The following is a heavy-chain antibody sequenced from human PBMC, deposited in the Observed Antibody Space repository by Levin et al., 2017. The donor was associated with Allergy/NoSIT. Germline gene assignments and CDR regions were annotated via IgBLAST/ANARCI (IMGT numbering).Heavy chain of an antibody. CDR1: GYTFTGYY. V-gene: IGHV1-2*02. D-gene: IGHD2-2*01. CDR2: INPNGGGT. Sequence: GASVKVSCKAYGYTFTGYYMHWVRQAPGQGLEWMGWINPNGGGTNYEQNFQGRVSMTRDTSIRTAYMELSRLTSDDTAVYYCARDVGTSRKDAFDIWGQGTMVTLSS. CDR3: ARDVGTSRKDAFDI. J-gene: IGHJ3*02.